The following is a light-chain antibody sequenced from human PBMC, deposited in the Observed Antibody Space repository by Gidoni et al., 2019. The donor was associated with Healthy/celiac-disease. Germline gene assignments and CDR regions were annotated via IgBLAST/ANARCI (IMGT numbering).Light chain of an antibody. V-gene: IGKV1-33*01. CDR3: QQYDNLAYT. J-gene: IGKJ2*01. Sequence: DIQMTPSPPSLSASVGDRVTIPCQASQDIRNYLNWYQQKPGNAPTLLFYDASNLETGVPSRFSGSGSGTDFTFTISSLQPEDIATYYCQQYDNLAYTFGQGTKLEIK. CDR1: QDIRNY. CDR2: DAS.